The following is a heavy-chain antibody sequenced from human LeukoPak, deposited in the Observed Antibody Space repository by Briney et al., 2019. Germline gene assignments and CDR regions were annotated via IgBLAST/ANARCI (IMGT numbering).Heavy chain of an antibody. Sequence: ASVKVSCKVSGYTLTDLSMHWVRQAPGKGLEWMGGFDPEDRETIYAQKFQGRVTMTEDTSTDTAYMELSSLRSEDTAVYYCATVILYSSSFDYWGQGTLVTVSS. CDR3: ATVILYSSSFDY. CDR1: GYTLTDLS. J-gene: IGHJ4*02. D-gene: IGHD6-13*01. CDR2: FDPEDRET. V-gene: IGHV1-24*01.